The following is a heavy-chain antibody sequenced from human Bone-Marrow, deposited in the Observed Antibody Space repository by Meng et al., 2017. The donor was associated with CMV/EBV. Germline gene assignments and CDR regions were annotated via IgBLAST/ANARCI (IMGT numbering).Heavy chain of an antibody. Sequence: GGSRRLSGAASGFTFSSYSMNWVRQAPGKGLEWVSSISSSSSYIYYADSVKGRFTISRDNAKNSLYLQMNSLRAEDTAVYYCASSSTTLYGMDVWGQGTTVTVSS. J-gene: IGHJ6*02. CDR1: GFTFSSYS. CDR2: ISSSSSYI. V-gene: IGHV3-21*01. D-gene: IGHD2-2*01. CDR3: ASSSTTLYGMDV.